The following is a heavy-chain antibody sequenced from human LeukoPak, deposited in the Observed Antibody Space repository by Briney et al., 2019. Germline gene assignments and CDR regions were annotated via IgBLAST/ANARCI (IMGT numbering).Heavy chain of an antibody. CDR2: ISGSAGDT. Sequence: GGSLRLSCVGSGFTISSYGMSWVRQGPGKGLEWVSAISGSAGDTYYADSVKGRFTISRDNSKNTLYMQMNSLGAEDTAVYYCAKRAPMVRGRTGYQYGMDVWGQGTTVTVSS. D-gene: IGHD3-10*01. J-gene: IGHJ6*02. CDR1: GFTISSYG. CDR3: AKRAPMVRGRTGYQYGMDV. V-gene: IGHV3-23*01.